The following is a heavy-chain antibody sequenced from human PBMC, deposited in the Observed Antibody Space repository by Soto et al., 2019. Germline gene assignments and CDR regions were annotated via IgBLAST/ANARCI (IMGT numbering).Heavy chain of an antibody. CDR3: ATTQKRVVPAAAYYYYGMDV. V-gene: IGHV5-10-1*01. Sequence: PGESLKISCKGSGYSFTSYWISWVRQMPGKGLEWMGRIDPSDSYTNYSPSFQGHVTISADKSISTAYLQWSSLKASDTAMYYCATTQKRVVPAAAYYYYGMDVRGQGTTVTVSS. CDR1: GYSFTSYW. CDR2: IDPSDSYT. J-gene: IGHJ6*02. D-gene: IGHD2-2*01.